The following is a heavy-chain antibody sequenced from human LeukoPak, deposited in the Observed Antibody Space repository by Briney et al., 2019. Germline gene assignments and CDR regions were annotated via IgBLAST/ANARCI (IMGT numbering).Heavy chain of an antibody. CDR2: ISGSGGST. CDR3: AKSTEPYQTRVPFDP. V-gene: IGHV3-23*01. Sequence: GGSLRLSCAASGFTFSSYAMSWVRQAPGKGLKWVSAISGSGGSTYYADSVKGRFTISRDNSKNTLYLQMNSLRAEDTAVYYCAKSTEPYQTRVPFDPWGQGTLVTVSS. CDR1: GFTFSSYA. J-gene: IGHJ5*02. D-gene: IGHD1-14*01.